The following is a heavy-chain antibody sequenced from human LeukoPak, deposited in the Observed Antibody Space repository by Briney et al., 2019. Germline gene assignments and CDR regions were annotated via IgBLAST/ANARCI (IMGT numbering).Heavy chain of an antibody. D-gene: IGHD5-18*01. V-gene: IGHV3-43*02. CDR3: AKDTEGYTYGYYYYGMDV. Sequence: PGGSLRLSCAASGFTFDDYAMHWVRQAPGKGLERVSLISGDSGNTYYADSVKGRFTISRDNSKNSLYLQMNSLRNDDTALYYCAKDTEGYTYGYYYYGMDVWGQGTTVTVSS. J-gene: IGHJ6*02. CDR1: GFTFDDYA. CDR2: ISGDSGNT.